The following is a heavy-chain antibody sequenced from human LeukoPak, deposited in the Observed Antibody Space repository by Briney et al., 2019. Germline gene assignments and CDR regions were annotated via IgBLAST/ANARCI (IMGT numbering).Heavy chain of an antibody. CDR1: GFTFSSYA. CDR3: AKDQTHSSSWYRETYYFDY. V-gene: IGHV3-23*01. J-gene: IGHJ4*02. CDR2: ISGSGGST. D-gene: IGHD6-13*01. Sequence: GGSLRLCCAASGFTFSSYAMSWVRQAPGKGLEWVSAISGSGGSTYYADSVKGRFTISRDNSKNTLYLQMNSLRAEDTAVYYCAKDQTHSSSWYRETYYFDYWGQGTLVTVSS.